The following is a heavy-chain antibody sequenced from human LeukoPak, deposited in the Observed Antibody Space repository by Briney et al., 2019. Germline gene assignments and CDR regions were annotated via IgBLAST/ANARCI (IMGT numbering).Heavy chain of an antibody. CDR2: MSHNRGT. V-gene: IGHV4-38-2*01. Sequence: SGTLSLTCAVSGYSISSGYYWGWIRQPPGKGLEWIGSMSHNRGTYYNPSLKSRATISMDTSKNQFSLRLSSVTAADTAVYYCASYYASGVSAYNYYGMDVWGKGTTVTVSS. J-gene: IGHJ6*04. CDR3: ASYYASGVSAYNYYGMDV. CDR1: GYSISSGYY. D-gene: IGHD3-10*01.